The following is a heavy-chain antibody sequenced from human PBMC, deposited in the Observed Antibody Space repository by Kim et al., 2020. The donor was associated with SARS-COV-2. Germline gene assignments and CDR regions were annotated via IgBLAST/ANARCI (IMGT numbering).Heavy chain of an antibody. V-gene: IGHV3-53*01. CDR3: STESPFDS. Sequence: GGSLRLSCAASGFTVSSTYMSWVRQAPGKGLEWVSVIYSGGSIYYTDYAKGGCTISRNNSKNTPYHQINSMRTEDTTVYYCSTESPFDSWTQCALVTDS. CDR2: IYSGGSI. J-gene: IGHJ4*02. CDR1: GFTVSSTY.